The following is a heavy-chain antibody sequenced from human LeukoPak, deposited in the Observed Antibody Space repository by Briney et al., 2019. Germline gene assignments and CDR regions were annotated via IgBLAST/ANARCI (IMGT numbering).Heavy chain of an antibody. CDR2: IISYSDNP. D-gene: IGHD2-15*01. CDR1: GYTFTSYG. Sequence: ASVKVFCKASGYTFTSYGITWVRQAPGQGLEWMGWIISYSDNPTYAQNLQGRVTMTTDTSTSTAYMELRSLRSDDTAVYYCARTPHYCSGGSCYFDVFDIWGQGTMVTVSS. J-gene: IGHJ3*02. CDR3: ARTPHYCSGGSCYFDVFDI. V-gene: IGHV1-18*01.